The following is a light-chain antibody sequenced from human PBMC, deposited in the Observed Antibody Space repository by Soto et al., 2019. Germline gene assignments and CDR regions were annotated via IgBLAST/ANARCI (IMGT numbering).Light chain of an antibody. CDR2: SNN. V-gene: IGLV1-47*02. J-gene: IGLJ1*01. Sequence: QSVLTQPPSASGTPGQRDTISCSGSSSNIGSNYVCWYQHLPGTAPKLLIYSNNQRPSGVPDRFSGSKSGTSASLAISGLRSEDEADYYCATWDDSLSGHYVFGTGTKVTVL. CDR3: ATWDDSLSGHYV. CDR1: SSNIGSNY.